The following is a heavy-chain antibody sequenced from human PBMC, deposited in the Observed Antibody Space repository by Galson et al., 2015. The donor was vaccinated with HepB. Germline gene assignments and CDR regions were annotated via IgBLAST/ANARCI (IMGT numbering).Heavy chain of an antibody. D-gene: IGHD5-18*01. V-gene: IGHV3-30*18. Sequence: SLRLSCAASGFTFSSYGMHWVRQAPGKGLEWVAVVSYDGSNKYYADSVKGRFTISRDNSKNTLYLQMNSLRAEDTAVYYCANGPIQLWLEAPLDYWGQGTLVTVSS. CDR1: GFTFSSYG. J-gene: IGHJ4*02. CDR2: VSYDGSNK. CDR3: ANGPIQLWLEAPLDY.